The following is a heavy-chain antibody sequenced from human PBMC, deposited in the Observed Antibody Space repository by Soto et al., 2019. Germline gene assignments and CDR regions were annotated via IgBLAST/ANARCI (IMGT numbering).Heavy chain of an antibody. D-gene: IGHD6-19*01. CDR2: ISYDGSNK. V-gene: IGHV3-30-3*01. J-gene: IGHJ3*02. CDR3: ARDRGSGSGWYRDAFDI. CDR1: GFTFSSYA. Sequence: QVQLVESGGGVVQPGRSLRLSCAASGFTFSSYAMHWVRQAPGKGLGWVAVISYDGSNKYYADSVKGRFTISRDNSKNTLYLQMNSLRAEDTAVYYCARDRGSGSGWYRDAFDIWGQGTMVTVSS.